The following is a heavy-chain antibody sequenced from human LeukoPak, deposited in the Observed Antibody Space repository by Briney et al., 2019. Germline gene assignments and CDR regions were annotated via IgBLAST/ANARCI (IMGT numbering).Heavy chain of an antibody. CDR2: IYYSGST. D-gene: IGHD2-15*01. J-gene: IGHJ4*02. CDR3: AGYCSGGSCYLDYGDYGTGVDY. CDR1: GGSISSYY. V-gene: IGHV4-59*05. Sequence: SETLSLTCIVSGGSISSYYWSWIRQPPGKGLEWIGSIYYSGSTYYNPSLKSRVTISVDTSKNQFSLKLSSVTAADTAVYYCAGYCSGGSCYLDYGDYGTGVDYWGQGTLVTVSS.